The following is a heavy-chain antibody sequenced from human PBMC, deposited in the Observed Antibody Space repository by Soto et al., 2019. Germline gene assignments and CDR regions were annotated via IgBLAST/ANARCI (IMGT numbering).Heavy chain of an antibody. CDR2: IYYSGST. CDR3: ARPYSSGWYGEGGFDY. Sequence: TSETLSLTCTVSGDSINSSAYYWGWIRQPPGKGLEWIGSIYYSGSTYYNPSLKSRVTISVDTSKNQFSLKLSSVTAADTAVYYCARPYSSGWYGEGGFDYWGQGTLVTVSS. D-gene: IGHD6-19*01. CDR1: GDSINSSAYY. J-gene: IGHJ4*02. V-gene: IGHV4-39*01.